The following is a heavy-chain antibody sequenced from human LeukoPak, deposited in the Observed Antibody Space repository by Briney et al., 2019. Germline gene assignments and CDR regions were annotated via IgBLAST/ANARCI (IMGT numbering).Heavy chain of an antibody. CDR1: GGSMSSGGYS. Sequence: SQTLSLTCAVSGGSMSSGGYSWSWIRQPPGKGLEWIGYIYHSGSTYYNPSLKSRVTISVDRSKNQFSLKLSSVTAADTAVYYCARCDSHYFDYWGQGTLVTVSS. CDR2: IYHSGST. V-gene: IGHV4-30-2*01. D-gene: IGHD2-21*02. J-gene: IGHJ4*02. CDR3: ARCDSHYFDY.